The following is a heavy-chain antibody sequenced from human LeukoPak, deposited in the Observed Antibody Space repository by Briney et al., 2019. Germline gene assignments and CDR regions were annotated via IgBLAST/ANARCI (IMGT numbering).Heavy chain of an antibody. CDR2: ISSSGSTI. Sequence: GGSLRLSCAASGFTFSDYYMSWIRQAPGKGLEWVSYISSSGSTIYYADSVKGRFTISRDNAKNSLYLQMNSLRAEDTALYYCAKDTSRKNSDGMDVWGQGTTVTVSS. J-gene: IGHJ6*02. V-gene: IGHV3-11*01. CDR3: AKDTSRKNSDGMDV. D-gene: IGHD1-7*01. CDR1: GFTFSDYY.